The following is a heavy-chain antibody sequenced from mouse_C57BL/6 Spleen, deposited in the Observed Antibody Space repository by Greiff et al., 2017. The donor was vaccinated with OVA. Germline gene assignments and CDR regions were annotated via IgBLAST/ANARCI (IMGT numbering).Heavy chain of an antibody. CDR1: GFTFSDYG. D-gene: IGHD1-1*01. J-gene: IGHJ3*01. CDR3: ARYYGSSSFAY. V-gene: IGHV5-17*01. Sequence: EVKVVESGGGLVKPGGSLKLSCAASGFTFSDYGMHWVRQAPEKGLEWVAYISSGSSTIYYADTVKGRFTISRDNAKNTLFLQMTSLRSEDTAMYYCARYYGSSSFAYWGQGTLVTVSA. CDR2: ISSGSSTI.